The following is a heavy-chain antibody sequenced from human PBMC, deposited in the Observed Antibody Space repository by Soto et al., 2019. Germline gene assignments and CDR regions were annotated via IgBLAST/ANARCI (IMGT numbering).Heavy chain of an antibody. Sequence: QVQLVQSGAEVKKPGASVKVSFQASGYTFTSYAMHWVRQAPGQRLEWMGWINDGNGNTKYSQKFQGRVTLTRDTSARKDYMERSGQRSEDTAVCYWARNIAAAGRGWFDPWGQGTLVTVSS. CDR1: GYTFTSYA. CDR2: INDGNGNT. J-gene: IGHJ5*02. CDR3: ARNIAAAGRGWFDP. V-gene: IGHV1-3*01. D-gene: IGHD6-13*01.